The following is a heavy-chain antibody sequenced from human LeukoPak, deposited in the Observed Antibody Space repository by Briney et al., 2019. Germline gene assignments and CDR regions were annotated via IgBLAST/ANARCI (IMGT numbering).Heavy chain of an antibody. V-gene: IGHV1-24*01. CDR3: ATSSPVRGGDIYYFDY. D-gene: IGHD2-21*02. CDR1: GHTLTELS. Sequence: ASVKVSCKVSGHTLTELSMHWVRQAPGKGLEWMGGFDPEDGETIYAQKFQGRVTMTEDTSTDTAYMELSSLGSEDTAVYYYATSSPVRGGDIYYFDYWGQGTLVTVSS. J-gene: IGHJ4*02. CDR2: FDPEDGET.